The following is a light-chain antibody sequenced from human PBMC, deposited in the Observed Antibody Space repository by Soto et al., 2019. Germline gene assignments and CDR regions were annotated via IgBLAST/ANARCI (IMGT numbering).Light chain of an antibody. CDR3: MQSTYWPT. CDR2: KVS. V-gene: IGKV2-30*01. Sequence: DALMTQSPLSLPVTLGQPASISCTCSQSLVNSDGDTYLSWYQLRPGQSPRRLIYKVSNRDAGVPDRFSGSASGIDFTLKISRVEAEDVGGYYCMQSTYWPTFGQGTKLEIK. J-gene: IGKJ2*01. CDR1: QSLVNSDGDTY.